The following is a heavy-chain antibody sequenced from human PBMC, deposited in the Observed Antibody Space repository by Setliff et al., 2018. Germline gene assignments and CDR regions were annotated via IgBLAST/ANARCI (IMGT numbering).Heavy chain of an antibody. D-gene: IGHD7-27*01. CDR3: ARALILGWPRDYWYFDL. J-gene: IGHJ2*01. CDR2: IYYSGST. CDR1: GGSISSGGYY. V-gene: IGHV4-31*03. Sequence: SETLSLTCTVSGGSISSGGYYWSWIRQHPGKGLEWIGYIYYSGSTYYNPSLKSRVTISVDTSKNQFSPKLSSVTAADTAVYYCARALILGWPRDYWYFDLWGRGTLVTVSS.